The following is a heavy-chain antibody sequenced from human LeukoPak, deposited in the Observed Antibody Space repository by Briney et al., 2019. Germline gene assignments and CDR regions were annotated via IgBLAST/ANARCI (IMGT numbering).Heavy chain of an antibody. D-gene: IGHD2-2*01. CDR1: GFTFSSYS. Sequence: GGSLRLSCAASGFTFSSYSMNWVRQAPGKGLEWVSSISSSSSYIYYADSVKGRFTISRDNARNSLYLQMNSLRAEDTAVYYCARARGYCSSTSCYEYYYYYYMDVWGKGTTVTVSS. V-gene: IGHV3-21*01. CDR2: ISSSSSYI. J-gene: IGHJ6*03. CDR3: ARARGYCSSTSCYEYYYYYYMDV.